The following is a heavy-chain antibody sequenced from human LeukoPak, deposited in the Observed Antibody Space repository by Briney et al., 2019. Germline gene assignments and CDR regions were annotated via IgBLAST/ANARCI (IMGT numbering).Heavy chain of an antibody. CDR3: ATYRQVLLPFES. CDR1: GFTFDYYT. Sequence: GGSLRLSCAASGFTFDYYTMYWVRQGPEKGLEWVSSIFPSGGEIHYADSVRGRFTISRDNSKSTLSLQMNSLRVEDTAIYYCATYRQVLLPFESWGQGTLVTVSS. D-gene: IGHD2-8*02. CDR2: IFPSGGEI. J-gene: IGHJ4*02. V-gene: IGHV3-23*01.